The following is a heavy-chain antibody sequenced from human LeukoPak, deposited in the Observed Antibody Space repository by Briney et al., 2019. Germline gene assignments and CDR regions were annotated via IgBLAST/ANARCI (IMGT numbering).Heavy chain of an antibody. Sequence: ASVKVSCKASGYTFTSYGISWVRQAPGQGLEWMGWISAYNGITNYAQKLQGRVTMTTDTSTSTAYMELRSLRSDDTAVYYCARTYYYDSSGYYYLDYWGQGTLVTVSS. CDR3: ARTYYYDSSGYYYLDY. D-gene: IGHD3-22*01. CDR1: GYTFTSYG. V-gene: IGHV1-18*01. CDR2: ISAYNGIT. J-gene: IGHJ4*02.